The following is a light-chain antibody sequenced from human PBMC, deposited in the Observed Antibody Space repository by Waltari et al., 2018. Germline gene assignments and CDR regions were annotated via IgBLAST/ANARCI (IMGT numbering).Light chain of an antibody. J-gene: IGLJ2*01. CDR2: KDT. Sequence: YDLPQPFSVSVSPGQTATTTCPGDVLDKTFVRWFQQRPGQAPTVILYKDTERPSGIPERFSGSSSGSTVTLTIRGALLEDEADYHCHAAADNNWFFGGGTKLTVL. CDR3: HAAADNNWF. V-gene: IGLV3-27*01. CDR1: VLDKTF.